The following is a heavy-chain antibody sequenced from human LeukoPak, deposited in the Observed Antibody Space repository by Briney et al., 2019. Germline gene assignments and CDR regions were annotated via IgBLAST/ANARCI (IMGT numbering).Heavy chain of an antibody. Sequence: ASETLSLTCAVYGGSFSGYHWSWIRQPPGKGLEWIGEINHSGSTNYNPSLKSRVTISVDTSKNQFSLKLSSVTAADTAVYYCARVERATGYSSSWYSLFYYYGMDVGGQGTTVTVSS. V-gene: IGHV4-34*01. CDR1: GGSFSGYH. J-gene: IGHJ6*02. D-gene: IGHD6-13*01. CDR2: INHSGST. CDR3: ARVERATGYSSSWYSLFYYYGMDV.